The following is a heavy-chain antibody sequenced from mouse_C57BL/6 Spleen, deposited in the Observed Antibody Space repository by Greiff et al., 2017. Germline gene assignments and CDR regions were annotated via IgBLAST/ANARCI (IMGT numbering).Heavy chain of an antibody. V-gene: IGHV5-12*01. CDR3: ARHPSSYGAMDY. D-gene: IGHD1-1*01. Sequence: EVQVVESGGGLVQPGGSLKLSCAASGFTFSDYYMYWVRQTPEKRLEWVAYISNGGGSTYYPDTVKGRFTISRDNAKNTLYLQMSRLKSEDTAMYYGARHPSSYGAMDYWGQGTSVTVSS. CDR1: GFTFSDYY. CDR2: ISNGGGST. J-gene: IGHJ4*01.